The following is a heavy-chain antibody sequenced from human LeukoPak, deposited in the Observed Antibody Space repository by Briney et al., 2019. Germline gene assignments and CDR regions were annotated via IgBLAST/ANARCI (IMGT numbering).Heavy chain of an antibody. CDR3: ARSVIVPAIVADYYTYMDV. V-gene: IGHV4-38-2*01. J-gene: IGHJ6*03. D-gene: IGHD2-2*01. CDR2: IYHRGNT. CDR1: GYSISSNYC. Sequence: SETLSLTCAVSGYSISSNYCWGWIRQPPGKGLEWIGVIYHRGNTDYNPSLQSRVTISIDTSKNEFSLKVNSVTAADTAVYYCARSVIVPAIVADYYTYMDVWGRGISVTVSS.